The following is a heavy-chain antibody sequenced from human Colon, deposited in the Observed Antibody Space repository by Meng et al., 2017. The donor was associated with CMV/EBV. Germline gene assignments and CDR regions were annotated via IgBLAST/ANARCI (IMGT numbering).Heavy chain of an antibody. D-gene: IGHD3-10*01. CDR3: ATDNVDGGSYFDY. J-gene: IGHJ4*02. V-gene: IGHV3-23*01. Sequence: GESLKISCAASGFMFRTFAMSWVRQAPGKGLEWVSAVSGTGTSTYYADFVTGRFTISRDNSKNTLYLQMSSLRAEDTAVYYCATDNVDGGSYFDYWGQGTLVTVSS. CDR1: GFMFRTFA. CDR2: VSGTGTST.